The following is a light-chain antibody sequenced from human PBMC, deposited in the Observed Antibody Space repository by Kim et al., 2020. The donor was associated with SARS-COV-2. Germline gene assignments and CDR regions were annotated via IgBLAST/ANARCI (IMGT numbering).Light chain of an antibody. CDR1: QTVSSRS. Sequence: SPGERATLSCRASQTVSSRSVNWYQQEPGQAPRLLIYDAYRRATGVPDRFRGSGSGTDFTLTISRLEPEDFAVYHCQQYGSLPWTFGQGTKVDIK. CDR3: QQYGSLPWT. J-gene: IGKJ1*01. CDR2: DAY. V-gene: IGKV3-20*01.